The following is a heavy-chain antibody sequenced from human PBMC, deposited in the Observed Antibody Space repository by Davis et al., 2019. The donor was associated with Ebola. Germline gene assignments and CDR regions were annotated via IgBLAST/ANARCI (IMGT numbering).Heavy chain of an antibody. J-gene: IGHJ4*02. D-gene: IGHD3-3*01. CDR1: GFTFSSYG. CDR3: ATLYDFWSGYYTYVDY. CDR2: IRYDGSNK. Sequence: GESLKISCAASGFTFSSYGMHWVRQAPGKGLEWVAFIRYDGSNKYYADSVKGRFTISRDNSKNTLYLQMNSLRAEDTAVYYCATLYDFWSGYYTYVDYWGQGTLVTVSS. V-gene: IGHV3-30*02.